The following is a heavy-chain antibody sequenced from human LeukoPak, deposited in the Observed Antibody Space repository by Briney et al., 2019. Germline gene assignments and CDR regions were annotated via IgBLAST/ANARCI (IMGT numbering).Heavy chain of an antibody. Sequence: PGGSLRLSCAASGFPFNNYNMNEVRQAPGKGLECVSFIDRRSSDKYYAESVRGRFTISRDNAKNSLYLQMDSLRAEDTAVYYCARTKPQQFDILSWGQGTLVTVSS. D-gene: IGHD3-9*01. CDR2: IDRRSSDK. CDR1: GFPFNNYN. V-gene: IGHV3-21*04. J-gene: IGHJ4*02. CDR3: ARTKPQQFDILS.